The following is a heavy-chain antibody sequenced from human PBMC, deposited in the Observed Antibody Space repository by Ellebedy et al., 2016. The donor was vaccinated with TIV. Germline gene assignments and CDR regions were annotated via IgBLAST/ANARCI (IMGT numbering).Heavy chain of an antibody. Sequence: AASVKVSCKASGYTFTGYYMHWVRQAPGQGLEWMGWINPNSGGTNYAQKFQGWVTMTRDTSISTAYMELSRLRSDDTAVYYCARACTIGIAAPPGDDFDIWGQGTMVTVSS. J-gene: IGHJ3*02. CDR2: INPNSGGT. CDR3: ARACTIGIAAPPGDDFDI. V-gene: IGHV1-2*04. D-gene: IGHD6-6*01. CDR1: GYTFTGYY.